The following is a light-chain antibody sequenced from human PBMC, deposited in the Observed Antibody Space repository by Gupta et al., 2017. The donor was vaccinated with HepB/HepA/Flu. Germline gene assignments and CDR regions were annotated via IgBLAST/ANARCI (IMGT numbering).Light chain of an antibody. CDR2: DDN. V-gene: IGLV1-51*01. J-gene: IGLJ1*01. Sequence: QPVLTQPPSFSATPGHKFTISCSGSRSNIGNNYVSWYQQLPGATPKFLIYDDNKRRSGIPDRFSGSKYGTSATLGTTGLQTGDDADYYCGTGYSSRNVYVFGTGTKVTVL. CDR3: GTGYSSRNVYV. CDR1: RSNIGNNY.